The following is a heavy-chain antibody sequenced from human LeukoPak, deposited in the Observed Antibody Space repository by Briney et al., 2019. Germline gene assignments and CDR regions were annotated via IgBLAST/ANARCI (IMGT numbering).Heavy chain of an antibody. J-gene: IGHJ4*02. V-gene: IGHV1-18*01. D-gene: IGHD3-10*01. CDR1: GYTFTSYG. CDR2: ISAYNGNT. Sequence: ASVKVSCKASGYTFTSYGISWVRQAPGQGPEWMGWISAYNGNTNYAQKLQGRVTMTTDTSTSTAYMELRSLRSDDTAVYYCARSGRYYYGSGSYYGYFDYWGQGTLVTVSS. CDR3: ARSGRYYYGSGSYYGYFDY.